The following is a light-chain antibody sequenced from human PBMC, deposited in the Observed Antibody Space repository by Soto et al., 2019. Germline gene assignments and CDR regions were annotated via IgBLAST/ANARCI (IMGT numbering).Light chain of an antibody. CDR2: GSS. CDR3: HLYSGSPTYT. V-gene: IGKV3-20*01. Sequence: ESVLTQSPGTLSLSPGERATLSCRASQSIGSNHLAWYQQKPGQTPRLLIYGSSSRATGVPDRFTGSGSGTDFTPTIRRREREDSAVYFSHLYSGSPTYTFGQGTNVDIK. CDR1: QSIGSNH. J-gene: IGKJ2*01.